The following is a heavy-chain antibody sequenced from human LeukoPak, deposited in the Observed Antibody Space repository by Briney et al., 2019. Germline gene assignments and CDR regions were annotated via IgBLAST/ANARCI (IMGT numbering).Heavy chain of an antibody. CDR1: GGSISSGGYS. CDR3: ARGPRLAGYYRYFDY. CDR2: IYHSGST. V-gene: IGHV4-30-2*01. J-gene: IGHJ4*02. Sequence: PSQTLSLTCAVSGGSISSGGYSWSWIRQPPGKGLEWIGYIYHSGSTYYNPSLKSRVTISVDRSKNQFSLKLSSVTAADTAVYYCARGPRLAGYYRYFDYWGQGTLVTVSS. D-gene: IGHD3-9*01.